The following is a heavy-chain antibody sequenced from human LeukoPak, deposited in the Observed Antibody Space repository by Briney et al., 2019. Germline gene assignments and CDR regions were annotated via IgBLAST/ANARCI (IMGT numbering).Heavy chain of an antibody. CDR3: ARDEHQYYHEGSDRFDY. Sequence: PGGSLRLSCAASGFTFSSYAMSWVRQAPGKGLEWVSAISGSGGSTYYADSVKGRFTISRDNAKNSLYLQMNSMRAEDTAVYYCARDEHQYYHEGSDRFDYWGQGTLVTVSS. V-gene: IGHV3-23*01. CDR2: ISGSGGST. D-gene: IGHD3-22*01. J-gene: IGHJ4*02. CDR1: GFTFSSYA.